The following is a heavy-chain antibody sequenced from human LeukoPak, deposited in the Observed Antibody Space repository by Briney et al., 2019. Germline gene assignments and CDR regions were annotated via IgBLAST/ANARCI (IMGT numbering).Heavy chain of an antibody. J-gene: IGHJ4*02. CDR3: ARASPLWFGPMGERYFDY. Sequence: SETLSLTCTVSGGSISSYYWTWIRQPPGKGLEWIGYIYYTGNTNYNPSLKSRVTISVDTSKNQFSLKLSSVTAADTVVYYCARASPLWFGPMGERYFDYWGQGTLVTVSS. V-gene: IGHV4-59*01. D-gene: IGHD3-10*01. CDR1: GGSISSYY. CDR2: IYYTGNT.